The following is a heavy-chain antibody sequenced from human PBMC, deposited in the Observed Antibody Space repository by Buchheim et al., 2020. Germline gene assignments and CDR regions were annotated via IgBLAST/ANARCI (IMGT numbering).Heavy chain of an antibody. V-gene: IGHV4-61*01. D-gene: IGHD5-18*01. J-gene: IGHJ4*02. CDR3: AREGDTAMGNYFDY. CDR2: IYYSGST. Sequence: QVQLQESGPGLVKPSETLSLTCTVSGGSVSSGRYYWSWIRQPPGKGLKWIGYIYYSGSTNYNPSLKSRVTISVDTSKNQFSLKLSSVTAADTAVYYCAREGDTAMGNYFDYWGQGTL. CDR1: GGSVSSGRYY.